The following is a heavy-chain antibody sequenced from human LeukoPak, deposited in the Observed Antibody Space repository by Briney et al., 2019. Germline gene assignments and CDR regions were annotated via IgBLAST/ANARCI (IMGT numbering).Heavy chain of an antibody. J-gene: IGHJ6*03. CDR2: INHSGST. D-gene: IGHD4-17*01. Sequence: SETLSLTCAVYGGSFSGYYWSWIRQPPGKGLEWIGEINHSGSTNYNPSLKSRVTISVDTSKNQFSLKLSSVTAADTAVYYCARRSYGDFPYYYYYMDVWGKGTTVTISS. CDR3: ARRSYGDFPYYYYYMDV. V-gene: IGHV4-34*01. CDR1: GGSFSGYY.